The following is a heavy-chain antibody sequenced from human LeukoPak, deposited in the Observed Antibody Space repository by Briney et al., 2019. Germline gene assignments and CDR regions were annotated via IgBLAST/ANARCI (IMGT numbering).Heavy chain of an antibody. CDR3: ASLLLLDY. J-gene: IGHJ4*02. Sequence: PGGSLRLSCAASGFTFSSYSMNWVRQAPGKGLEWVSFISSSSTTIYYADSVKGRFTISRDSAKNSLYLQMNSLRDDDTAVYYCASLLLLDYWGQGTLVTVSS. CDR2: ISSSSTTI. D-gene: IGHD3-16*01. CDR1: GFTFSSYS. V-gene: IGHV3-48*02.